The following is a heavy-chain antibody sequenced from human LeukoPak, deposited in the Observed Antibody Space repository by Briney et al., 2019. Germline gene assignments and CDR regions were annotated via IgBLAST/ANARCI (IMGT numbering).Heavy chain of an antibody. V-gene: IGHV3-23*01. J-gene: IGHJ4*02. CDR2: ISGSGGST. Sequence: PGGSLRLSCAASGFTFSSYAMSWVRQAPGKGLEWVSVISGSGGSTYYADSVKGRFTISRDNSKNTLYLQMNSLRAEDTAVYYCAGGRNYGGNSWWGQGTLVTVSS. D-gene: IGHD4-23*01. CDR1: GFTFSSYA. CDR3: AGGRNYGGNSW.